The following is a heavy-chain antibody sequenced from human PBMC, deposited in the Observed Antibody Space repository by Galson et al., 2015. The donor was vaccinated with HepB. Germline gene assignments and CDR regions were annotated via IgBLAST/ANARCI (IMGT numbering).Heavy chain of an antibody. Sequence: SVKVSCKASGYTFIDYYIHWVRQAPGQGLEWMGRINPNSGGTDYAQKFQGRVTMTRDTSISTAYMELSKLRSDDTAVYYCARDVDWVLDLWGQGTLVTVSS. CDR3: ARDVDWVLDL. CDR2: INPNSGGT. J-gene: IGHJ5*02. D-gene: IGHD3-9*01. V-gene: IGHV1-2*06. CDR1: GYTFIDYY.